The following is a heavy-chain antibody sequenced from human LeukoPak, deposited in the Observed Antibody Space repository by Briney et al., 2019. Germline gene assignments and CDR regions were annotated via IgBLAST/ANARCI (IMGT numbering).Heavy chain of an antibody. V-gene: IGHV3-74*01. D-gene: IGHD3-3*01. CDR3: ARAKSPYDFWSGYPDY. Sequence: PGGSLRLSCAASGFTFSSYWMHWVRQAPGKGLVWVSRVNSDGSSTSYADSVKGRFTISRDNAKNTLYLQMNSLRAEDTAVYYCARAKSPYDFWSGYPDYWGQGTLVTVSS. J-gene: IGHJ4*02. CDR2: VNSDGSST. CDR1: GFTFSSYW.